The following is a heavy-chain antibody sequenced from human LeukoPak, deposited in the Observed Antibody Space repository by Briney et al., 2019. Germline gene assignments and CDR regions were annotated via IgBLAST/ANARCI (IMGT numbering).Heavy chain of an antibody. D-gene: IGHD3-10*01. CDR1: GFTFSDYY. CDR2: ISSSGSTI. V-gene: IGHV3-11*01. Sequence: PGGSLRLSCAASGFTFSDYYMSWIRQAPGKGLEWVSYISSSGSTIYYADSVKGRFTISRDNAKNSLYLQMNSLRAEDTAVYYCASSYGSGSYSSYYYYYMDVWGKGTTVTISS. J-gene: IGHJ6*03. CDR3: ASSYGSGSYSSYYYYYMDV.